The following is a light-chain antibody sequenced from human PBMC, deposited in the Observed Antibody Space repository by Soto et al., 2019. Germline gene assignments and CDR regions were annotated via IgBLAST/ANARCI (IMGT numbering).Light chain of an antibody. Sequence: QAVVTQEPSLTVSPGGTVTLTCGSSTGAVTSGHYPYWFQQKPGQAPRTLIYDTSNKHSWTPARFSGSLLGGKAALTLSGAQPEDEAEYYCLISYSGARLAFGTGTQLTVL. V-gene: IGLV7-46*01. CDR3: LISYSGARLA. J-gene: IGLJ1*01. CDR1: TGAVTSGHY. CDR2: DTS.